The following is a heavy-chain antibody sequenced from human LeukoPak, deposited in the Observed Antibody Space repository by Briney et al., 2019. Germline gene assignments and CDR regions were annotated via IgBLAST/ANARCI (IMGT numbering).Heavy chain of an antibody. V-gene: IGHV3-23*01. J-gene: IGHJ5*02. Sequence: GGSLRLSCVASGFTSSSYAMSWVRQAPGKGLEWVSAISGGGGSTYYADSVKGRFTISRDNSKNTLYLQINSLRAEDTAVYYCAKRASSAVNWFDPWGQGTLVTVSS. CDR1: GFTSSSYA. D-gene: IGHD6-25*01. CDR3: AKRASSAVNWFDP. CDR2: ISGGGGST.